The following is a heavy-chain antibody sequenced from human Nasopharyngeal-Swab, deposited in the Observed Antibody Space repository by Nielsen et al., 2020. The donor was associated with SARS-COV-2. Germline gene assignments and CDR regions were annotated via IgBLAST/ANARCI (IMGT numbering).Heavy chain of an antibody. J-gene: IGHJ4*02. CDR2: INHSGST. V-gene: IGHV4-34*01. Sequence: SETLSLTCAVYGGSFSGYYWSWIRQPPGKGLEWIGEINHSGSTNYNPSLKSRVTISVDTSKNQFSLKLSSVTAADTAVYYCASGHIVATLYYFDYWGQGTLVTVSS. D-gene: IGHD5-12*01. CDR3: ASGHIVATLYYFDY. CDR1: GGSFSGYY.